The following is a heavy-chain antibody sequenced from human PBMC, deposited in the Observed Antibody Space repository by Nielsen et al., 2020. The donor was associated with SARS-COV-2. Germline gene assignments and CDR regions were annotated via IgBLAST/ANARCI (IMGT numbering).Heavy chain of an antibody. D-gene: IGHD6-19*01. CDR3: AITTMAGHFDY. CDR1: GYTFTSYA. Sequence: ASVKVSCKASGYTFTSYAMNWVRQAPGQGLEWMGWINAVSGYTKYSQKFQDRVTITGDTSASTAYMELSSLRSEDTAVYYCAITTMAGHFDYWGQGTLVTVSS. CDR2: INAVSGYT. V-gene: IGHV1-3*01. J-gene: IGHJ4*02.